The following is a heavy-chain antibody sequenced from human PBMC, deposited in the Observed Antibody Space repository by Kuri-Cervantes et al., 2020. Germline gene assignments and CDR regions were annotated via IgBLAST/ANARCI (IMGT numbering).Heavy chain of an antibody. CDR1: GFTFSSYS. D-gene: IGHD3/OR15-3a*01. CDR3: ARASQDSVYYFDS. Sequence: GESLKISCAASGFTFSSYSMNWVRQAPGKGLEWVSSISSSSSYIYYADSVKGRFTISRDNAKNSLYLQMNSLRAEDTGVYYCARASQDSVYYFDSWGQGTLVTVSS. CDR2: ISSSSSYI. J-gene: IGHJ4*01. V-gene: IGHV3-21*01.